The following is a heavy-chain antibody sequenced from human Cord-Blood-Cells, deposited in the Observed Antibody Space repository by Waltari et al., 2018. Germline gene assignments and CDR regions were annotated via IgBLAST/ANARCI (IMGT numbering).Heavy chain of an antibody. D-gene: IGHD3-10*01. V-gene: IGHV4-34*01. CDR1: GGSFSGYY. Sequence: QVQLQQWGAGLLKPSETLSLTCAVYGGSFSGYYWSWIRQPPGKGLEWIGEINHSGSTNYNPSLKSRVTISVDTSKNQFSLKLSSVTAADTAVYYCASGSYFDYWGQGTLVTVSS. J-gene: IGHJ4*02. CDR3: ASGSYFDY. CDR2: INHSGST.